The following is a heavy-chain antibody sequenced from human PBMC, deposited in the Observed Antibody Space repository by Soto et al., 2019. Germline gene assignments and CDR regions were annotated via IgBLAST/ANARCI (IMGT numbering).Heavy chain of an antibody. V-gene: IGHV5-51*01. Sequence: GESLKISCKGSGYSFTSYWIAWVRQVPGKGLELMGVIYPGDSDIRYSPSFQGQVTISADKSISTAYLQWSSLKASDTAMYYCARYTDSSLMSNWFDPWGQGTLVTVSS. CDR1: GYSFTSYW. CDR3: ARYTDSSLMSNWFDP. CDR2: IYPGDSDI. D-gene: IGHD3-16*02. J-gene: IGHJ5*02.